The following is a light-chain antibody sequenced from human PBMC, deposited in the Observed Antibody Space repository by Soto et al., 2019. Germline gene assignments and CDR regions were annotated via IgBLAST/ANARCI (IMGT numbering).Light chain of an antibody. J-gene: IGKJ1*01. CDR1: QSISTW. CDR2: KAS. CDR3: QQYHSNSRT. V-gene: IGKV1-5*03. Sequence: DIQMTQSPSTLSASVGDRVTITCRASQSISTWLAWYQQKPGKAPRLLIYKASSLQSGVPSRLSGSGSGTEFTLTIRSLQADDFATYYCQQYHSNSRTFGQGTKLEIK.